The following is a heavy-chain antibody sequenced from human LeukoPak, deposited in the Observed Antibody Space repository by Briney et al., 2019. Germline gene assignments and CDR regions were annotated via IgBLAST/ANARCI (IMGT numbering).Heavy chain of an antibody. Sequence: GGSLRLSCAASGFTFRSYWMSWVRQAPGKGLEWVANIEQDGSEKYYVDSVKGRFTISRDNAKNSLYLQMNSLRAEDTAVYYCASPGWLDENYWGQGTLVTVSS. J-gene: IGHJ4*02. V-gene: IGHV3-7*01. D-gene: IGHD6-19*01. CDR3: ASPGWLDENY. CDR1: GFTFRSYW. CDR2: IEQDGSEK.